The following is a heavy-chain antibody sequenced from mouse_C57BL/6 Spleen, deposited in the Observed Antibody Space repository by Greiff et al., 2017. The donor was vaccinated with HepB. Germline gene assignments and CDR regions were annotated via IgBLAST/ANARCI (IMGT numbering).Heavy chain of an antibody. CDR2: INPSSGYT. CDR1: GYTFTSYW. D-gene: IGHD1-1*01. CDR3: AREPVVGNWYFDV. V-gene: IGHV1-7*01. J-gene: IGHJ1*03. Sequence: QVQLQQSGAELAKPGASVKLSCKASGYTFTSYWMHWVKQRPGQGLEWIGYINPSSGYTKYNEKFKGKATLTVDTSSSTAYMELHSLTSEDSAVYFCAREPVVGNWYFDVWGTGTTVTVSS.